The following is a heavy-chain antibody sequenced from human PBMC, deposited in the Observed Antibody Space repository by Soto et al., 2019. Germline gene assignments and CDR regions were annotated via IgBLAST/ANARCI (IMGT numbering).Heavy chain of an antibody. V-gene: IGHV1-8*02. D-gene: IGHD3-10*01. CDR1: GYTFTGYY. CDR3: ARLTFGESNKPTNWFDP. Sequence: GASVKVSCKASGYTFTGYYMHWVRQAPGQGLEWMGWMNPNSGNTGYAQKFQGRVTMTRDTSMSTAYMELSSLTSEDTAVYYCARLTFGESNKPTNWFDPWGQGTLVTVSS. CDR2: MNPNSGNT. J-gene: IGHJ5*02.